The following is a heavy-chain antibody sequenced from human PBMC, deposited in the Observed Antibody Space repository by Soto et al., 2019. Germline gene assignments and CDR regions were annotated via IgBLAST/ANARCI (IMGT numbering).Heavy chain of an antibody. Sequence: EVQLLESGGGLVQPGGSLRLSCAASGFTFSSYAMSWVRQAPGKGVEWVSAISDSGGSTYYTDSVKGRFTISRDNSKNTLYLQMNSLRAEDTAVYYCAKFSTAMVKKNYFDYWGQGTLVTVSS. CDR3: AKFSTAMVKKNYFDY. V-gene: IGHV3-23*01. J-gene: IGHJ4*02. CDR1: GFTFSSYA. CDR2: ISDSGGST. D-gene: IGHD5-18*01.